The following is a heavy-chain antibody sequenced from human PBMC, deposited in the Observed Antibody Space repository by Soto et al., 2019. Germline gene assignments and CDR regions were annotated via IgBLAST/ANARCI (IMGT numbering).Heavy chain of an antibody. CDR2: IIPIFGTA. Sequence: SVKVSCKASGGTFSSYAISWVRQATGQGLEWMGGIIPIFGTANYAQKLQGRVTITADESTSTAYMELSSLRSEDTAVYYCASSLAAAGPYYFDYWGQGTLVTVSS. V-gene: IGHV1-69*13. J-gene: IGHJ4*02. D-gene: IGHD6-13*01. CDR3: ASSLAAAGPYYFDY. CDR1: GGTFSSYA.